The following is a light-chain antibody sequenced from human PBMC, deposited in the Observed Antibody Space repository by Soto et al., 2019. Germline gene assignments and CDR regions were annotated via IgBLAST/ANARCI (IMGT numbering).Light chain of an antibody. Sequence: EIVLTQTPATLSLSPGERATLSCRASQSLNSYLAWFQQKPGQAPRLLIYDASNRATGIPARFSGSGSGTDFTLTISSLEPADFAVYYCLQRRDWPLTFGGGTKVEIK. J-gene: IGKJ4*01. CDR3: LQRRDWPLT. CDR1: QSLNSY. V-gene: IGKV3-11*01. CDR2: DAS.